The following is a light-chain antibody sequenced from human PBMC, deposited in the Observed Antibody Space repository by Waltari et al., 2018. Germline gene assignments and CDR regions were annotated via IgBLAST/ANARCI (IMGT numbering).Light chain of an antibody. Sequence: QSALTQPPSASGSPGQSVTISCTGTSSDVGRYNYVSWYQQHPGKAPKLIIYEVTKRPSGVPDRFAGSKSVNTASLTVSGLQAEDEADYYCSSFADTNPFVFGTGTKVTVL. CDR2: EVT. CDR1: SSDVGRYNY. J-gene: IGLJ1*01. V-gene: IGLV2-8*01. CDR3: SSFADTNPFV.